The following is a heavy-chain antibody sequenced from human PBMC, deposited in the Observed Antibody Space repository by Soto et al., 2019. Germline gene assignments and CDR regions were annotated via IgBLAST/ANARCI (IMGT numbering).Heavy chain of an antibody. J-gene: IGHJ6*02. Sequence: QLQLQESGPGLVKPSETLSLTCTVSGGSVSRSNCYWGWIRQPPGKRLEWIGSIYYTGSTYYNPSLNSRVTISVDTYKNQFSLQLSSMAATDTAVYYCARLGKMDTNMGGSYYSAMDLWGQGATVPVSS. CDR1: GGSVSRSNCY. CDR3: ARLGKMDTNMGGSYYSAMDL. D-gene: IGHD5-18*01. CDR2: IYYTGST. V-gene: IGHV4-39*01.